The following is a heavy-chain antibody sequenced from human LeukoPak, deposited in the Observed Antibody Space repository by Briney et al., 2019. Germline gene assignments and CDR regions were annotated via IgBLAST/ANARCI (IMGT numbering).Heavy chain of an antibody. J-gene: IGHJ4*02. CDR2: ITGYNGAT. CDR1: GYTFTGYC. V-gene: IGHV1-18*04. CDR3: ARQAACSSISCPLDY. D-gene: IGHD2-2*01. Sequence: ASVKVSCKASGYTFTGYCMHWVRQAPGQGLEWMGWITGYNGATNYAQKFQGRVTLTTDTSTSAAYMELRSLRSDVTAVYYCARQAACSSISCPLDYWGQGTLVTVSS.